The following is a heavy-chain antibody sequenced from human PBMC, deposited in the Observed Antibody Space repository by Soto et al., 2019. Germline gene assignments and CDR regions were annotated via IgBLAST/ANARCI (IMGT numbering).Heavy chain of an antibody. CDR2: ISSRSYTI. CDR3: ARGGSSSDNGMDV. D-gene: IGHD6-6*01. Sequence: EVKLVESGGDLAQPGGSLRLSCAASGFTFSTYSMNWVRQAPGKGLEWVSYISSRSYTIYYVDSVKGRFTISRDNAKNSLYLQMNSLRDEDTAVYYCARGGSSSDNGMDVWGQGTTVTVSS. V-gene: IGHV3-48*02. CDR1: GFTFSTYS. J-gene: IGHJ6*02.